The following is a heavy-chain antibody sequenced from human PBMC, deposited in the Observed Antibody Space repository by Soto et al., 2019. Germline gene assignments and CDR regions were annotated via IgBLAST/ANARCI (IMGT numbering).Heavy chain of an antibody. J-gene: IGHJ4*02. Sequence: GGSMRLSCSASGFTFSSYAMHWVRQAPGKGLEYVSAISSNGGSTYYADSVKGRFTISRDNSKNTLYLQMSSLRAEDTAVYYCVKDRSYYGSGSYYTGYFDYWGQGTLVTVSS. CDR1: GFTFSSYA. CDR3: VKDRSYYGSGSYYTGYFDY. V-gene: IGHV3-64D*06. CDR2: ISSNGGST. D-gene: IGHD3-10*01.